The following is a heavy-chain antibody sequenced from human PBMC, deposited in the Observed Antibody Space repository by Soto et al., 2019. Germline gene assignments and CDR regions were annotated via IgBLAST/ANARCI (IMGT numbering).Heavy chain of an antibody. D-gene: IGHD2-2*01. CDR3: ARVRVVVVPAAMRGYYYMDV. CDR1: GVSFSGYY. CDR2: INHSGST. J-gene: IGHJ6*03. V-gene: IGHV4-34*01. Sequence: SSETLSLTCAVYGVSFSGYYWSWIRQPPGKGLEWIGEINHSGSTNYNPSLKSRVTISVDTSKNQFSLKLSSVTAADTAVYYCARVRVVVVPAAMRGYYYMDVWGKGTTVTVSS.